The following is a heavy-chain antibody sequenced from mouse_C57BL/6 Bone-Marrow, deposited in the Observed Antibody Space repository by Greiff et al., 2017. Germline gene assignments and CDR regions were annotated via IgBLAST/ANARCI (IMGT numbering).Heavy chain of an antibody. D-gene: IGHD4-1*01. V-gene: IGHV1-39*01. CDR2: INPNYGTT. CDR1: GYSFTDYN. J-gene: IGHJ4*01. CDR3: ASDWDGRSLYYYAMDY. Sequence: VQLKESGPELVKPGASVKISCKASGYSFTDYNMNWVKQSNGKSLEWIGVINPNYGTTSYNQKFKGKATLTVDQSSSTAYMQLNSLTSEDSAVYYCASDWDGRSLYYYAMDYWGQGTSVTVSS.